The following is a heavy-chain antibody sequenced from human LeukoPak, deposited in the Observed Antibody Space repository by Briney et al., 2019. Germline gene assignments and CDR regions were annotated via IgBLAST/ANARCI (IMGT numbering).Heavy chain of an antibody. CDR2: ISSNTGGT. Sequence: GASVKVSCKTSGDTFTGSFRHWMRQAPGQGLEWMGWISSNTGGTLFAQKFQGRLTMTRDTSISTAYMELSSLRSDDTAVYYCARADPVSYLGQGTQVTVSS. J-gene: IGHJ4*02. CDR1: GDTFTGSF. V-gene: IGHV1-2*02. CDR3: ARADPVSY.